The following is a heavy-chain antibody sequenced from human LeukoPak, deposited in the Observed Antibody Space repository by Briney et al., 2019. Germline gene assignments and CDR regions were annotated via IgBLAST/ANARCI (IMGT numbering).Heavy chain of an antibody. Sequence: GGSLRLSCAVSGITFTTIDVSWVRLAPGKGLEWVANIKEDGSEEHYVDSVKGRFTISRDNARNSLYLQMNSLRAEDTAVYYCARDPRAAAHFDYWGQGTLVTVSS. J-gene: IGHJ4*02. CDR2: IKEDGSEE. D-gene: IGHD6-13*01. CDR3: ARDPRAAAHFDY. V-gene: IGHV3-7*04. CDR1: GITFTTID.